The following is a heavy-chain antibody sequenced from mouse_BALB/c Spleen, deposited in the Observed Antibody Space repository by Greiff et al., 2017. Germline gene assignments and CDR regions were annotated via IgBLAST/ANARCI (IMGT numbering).Heavy chain of an antibody. Sequence: VQLQQSGAELARPGASVKLSCKASGYTFTSYWMQWVKQRPGQGLEWIGAIYPGDGDTRYTQKFKGKATLTADKSSSTAYMQLSSLTSEDSAVYYCARSEGGRGYFDVWGAGTTVTVSS. J-gene: IGHJ1*01. V-gene: IGHV1-87*01. D-gene: IGHD3-3*01. CDR1: GYTFTSYW. CDR3: ARSEGGRGYFDV. CDR2: IYPGDGDT.